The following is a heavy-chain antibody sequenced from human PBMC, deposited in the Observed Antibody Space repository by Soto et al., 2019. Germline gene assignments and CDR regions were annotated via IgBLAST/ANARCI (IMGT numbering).Heavy chain of an antibody. CDR1: GYGFTTYG. CDR2: ISAHNGNT. J-gene: IGHJ4*02. Sequence: QVHLVQSGAEVKKPGASVKVSCKGSGYGFTTYGITWVRQAPGQGLEWMAWISAHNGNTNYAQKLQGRVTVTRDTSTSTADMELRRLRSDDPAVYYCARGRYGDYWGQGALVTVAS. CDR3: ARGRYGDY. D-gene: IGHD1-1*01. V-gene: IGHV1-18*01.